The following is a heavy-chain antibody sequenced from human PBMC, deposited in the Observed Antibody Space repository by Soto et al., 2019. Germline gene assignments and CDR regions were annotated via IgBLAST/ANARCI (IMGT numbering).Heavy chain of an antibody. CDR3: AKECDSGSYYTGY. D-gene: IGHD3-10*01. CDR1: GGSFSGFY. V-gene: IGHV4-34*01. Sequence: SETLSLTCAVYGGSFSGFYWTWIRQPPGTGLEWIGEINHSGSTNYNPSLKSRVTISVDNSKNTLYLQMNSLRAEDTAVYYCAKECDSGSYYTGYWGQGTLVTVSS. CDR2: INHSGST. J-gene: IGHJ4*02.